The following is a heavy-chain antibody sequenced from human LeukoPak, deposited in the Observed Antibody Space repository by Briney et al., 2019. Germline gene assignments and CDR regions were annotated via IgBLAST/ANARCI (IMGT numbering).Heavy chain of an antibody. D-gene: IGHD4/OR15-4a*01. J-gene: IGHJ4*02. V-gene: IGHV3-72*01. CDR2: ARNRGNGYTT. Sequence: SGGSLRPSCAASGFTFSDHYIDWVRQAPGKGLEWVGRARNRGNGYTTQYAASVKGRFTFSRDDSENTVYLQMNSLKTEDTAVYFCARIMRVDYGTYYFDYWGQGTLVTVSS. CDR1: GFTFSDHY. CDR3: ARIMRVDYGTYYFDY.